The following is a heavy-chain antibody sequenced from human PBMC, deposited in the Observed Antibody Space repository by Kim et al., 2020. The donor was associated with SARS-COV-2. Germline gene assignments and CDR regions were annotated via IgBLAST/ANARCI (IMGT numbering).Heavy chain of an antibody. V-gene: IGHV1-3*01. CDR1: GYTFTSYA. Sequence: ASVKVSCKASGYTFTSYAMHWVRQAPGQRLEWMGWINAGNGNTKYSQKFQGRVTITRDTSASTAYMELSSLRSEDTAVYYCARSHRISGDDFDYWGQGTLVTVSS. CDR2: INAGNGNT. J-gene: IGHJ4*02. D-gene: IGHD6-13*01. CDR3: ARSHRISGDDFDY.